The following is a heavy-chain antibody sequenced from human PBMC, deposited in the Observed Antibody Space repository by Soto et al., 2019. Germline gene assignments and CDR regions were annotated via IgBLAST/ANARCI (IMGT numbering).Heavy chain of an antibody. CDR1: GFTFSSYA. D-gene: IGHD1-26*01. CDR2: ISGSGGST. Sequence: EVQLLESGGGLVQPGGSLRLSCAASGFTFSSYAMSWVRQAPGKGLEWVSAISGSGGSTYYADSVKGRFTISRDNSKNTLYLQMNSLRAEDTAVYYCAKLAAVPGKGWELTAWVDYCGQGTLVTVSS. J-gene: IGHJ4*02. CDR3: AKLAAVPGKGWELTAWVDY. V-gene: IGHV3-23*01.